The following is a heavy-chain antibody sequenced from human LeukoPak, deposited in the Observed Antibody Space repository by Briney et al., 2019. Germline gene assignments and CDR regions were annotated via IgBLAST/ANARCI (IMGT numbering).Heavy chain of an antibody. CDR1: GFTQSSDS. V-gene: IGHV3-21*01. CDR3: ARVGVGNEYGSGSYQD. CDR2: ISRSSTYI. J-gene: IGHJ4*02. D-gene: IGHD3-10*01. Sequence: PGGSLRLSCAASGFTQSSDSMNWVRQTPGRGLEWVASISRSSTYINYADSVEGRLTISRDNAKNSLHLQMDSLRAEDTAVYYCARVGVGNEYGSGSYQDWGQGTLVTVSS.